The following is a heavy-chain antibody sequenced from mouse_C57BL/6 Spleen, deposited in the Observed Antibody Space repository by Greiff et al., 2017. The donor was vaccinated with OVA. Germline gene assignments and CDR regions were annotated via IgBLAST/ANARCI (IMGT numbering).Heavy chain of an antibody. CDR2: INPSSGYT. J-gene: IGHJ4*01. CDR1: GYTFTSYW. Sequence: VKLMESGAELAKPGASVKLSCKASGYTFTSYWMHWVKQRPGPGLEWIGYINPSSGYTTYNQKFQDQATLTADKSSSTDYRQMSSRTYKDSAVYYFASGYAMDYWGQGTSVTVSS. CDR3: ASGYAMDY. V-gene: IGHV1-7*01.